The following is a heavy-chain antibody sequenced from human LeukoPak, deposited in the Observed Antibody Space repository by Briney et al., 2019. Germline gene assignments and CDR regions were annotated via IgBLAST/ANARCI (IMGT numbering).Heavy chain of an antibody. CDR2: ISSSSSTI. V-gene: IGHV3-48*01. D-gene: IGHD2-15*01. J-gene: IGHJ4*02. CDR3: ARPYCSGATCYSPPDY. CDR1: GFTFCSYS. Sequence: PGGSLRLSCAASGFTFCSYSMNWVRQAPGKGLEWVSYISSSSSTIYYADSVKGRFAISRDNAKNSLYLQMSSLRAEDTAVYYCARPYCSGATCYSPPDYWGQGTLVTVSS.